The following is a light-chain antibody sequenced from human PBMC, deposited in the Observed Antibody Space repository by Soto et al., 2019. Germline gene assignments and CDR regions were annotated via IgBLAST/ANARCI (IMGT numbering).Light chain of an antibody. CDR2: AAS. V-gene: IGKV1-39*01. CDR1: QGISTY. CDR3: EQFNSYAIT. Sequence: DIQMTQSPSSLCASVGDRVTYACRASQGISTYLNWYLQKPGKAPKLLIYAASILQSGVPSRFSGSGSGTDFTLTISSLQPEDFATYYCEQFNSYAITFGQGTRLEIK. J-gene: IGKJ5*01.